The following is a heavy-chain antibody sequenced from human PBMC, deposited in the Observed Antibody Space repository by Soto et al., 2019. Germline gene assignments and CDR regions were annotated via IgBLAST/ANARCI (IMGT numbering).Heavy chain of an antibody. D-gene: IGHD2-21*01. J-gene: IGHJ5*02. CDR1: GGSIDSGGYY. V-gene: IGHV4-61*08. CDR3: ARDVIAPPNHFDP. CDR2: VYYSGTT. Sequence: SETLSLTCTVSGGSIDSGGYYWSWIRQPPGKGLEWIGSVYYSGTTNYYPLLKSRFTFSLDKPKNQFSLKMTSVSAADTALYNCARDVIAPPNHFDPWGQGTLVTVSS.